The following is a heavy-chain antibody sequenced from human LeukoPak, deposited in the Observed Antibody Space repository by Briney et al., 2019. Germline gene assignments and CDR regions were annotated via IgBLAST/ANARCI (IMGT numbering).Heavy chain of an antibody. D-gene: IGHD6-13*01. CDR3: ARGEDIAAGGYFDY. Sequence: SETLSLTCTVSGGSISSYYWSWIRQPPGKGLEWIGYIYYSGSTNYNPSLKSRVTISVDTSKNQFSLKLSSVTAADTAVYYCARGEDIAAGGYFDYWGQGTLVTVSS. V-gene: IGHV4-59*01. CDR1: GGSISSYY. J-gene: IGHJ4*02. CDR2: IYYSGST.